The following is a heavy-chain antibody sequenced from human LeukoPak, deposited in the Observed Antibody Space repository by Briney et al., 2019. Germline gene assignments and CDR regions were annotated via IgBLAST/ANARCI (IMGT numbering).Heavy chain of an antibody. Sequence: GASVKVSCKASGGTFTSYAISWVRQAPGQGREWMGGIIPIFGTANYAQKFQGRVTITADESTSTAYMELSSLRSEDTAVYYCARAEQWLAPDFDLWGRGTLVTVSS. CDR3: ARAEQWLAPDFDL. V-gene: IGHV1-69*13. CDR1: GGTFTSYA. CDR2: IIPIFGTA. J-gene: IGHJ2*01. D-gene: IGHD6-19*01.